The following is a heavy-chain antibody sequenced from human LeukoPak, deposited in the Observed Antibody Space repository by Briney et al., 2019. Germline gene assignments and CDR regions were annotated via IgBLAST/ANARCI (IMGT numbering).Heavy chain of an antibody. CDR1: GFTFSSYW. CDR2: INSGGTTT. D-gene: IGHD3-22*01. CDR3: GRETYTYDTSGPDH. V-gene: IGHV3-74*01. Sequence: QSGGSLRLSCAASGFTFSSYWMHWARQVPGKGLVWVSRINSGGTTTNYADSVKGRFTISRDNAKNTLYLQMNSLRAEDTAVYYCGRETYTYDTSGPDHWGQGTLLTVSS. J-gene: IGHJ4*02.